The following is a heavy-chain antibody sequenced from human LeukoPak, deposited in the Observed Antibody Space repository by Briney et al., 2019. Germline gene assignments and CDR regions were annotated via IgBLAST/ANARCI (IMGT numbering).Heavy chain of an antibody. CDR3: ARARGWSRRGEYYFGY. V-gene: IGHV4-61*02. D-gene: IGHD6-19*01. Sequence: SETLSLTCTVSGGSISSGSYYWSWIRQPAGKGLEWIGRIYTSGSTNYNPSLKSRVTISVDTSKNQFSLKLSSVTAADTAVYYCARARGWSRRGEYYFGYWGQGTLVTVSS. CDR1: GGSISSGSYY. J-gene: IGHJ4*02. CDR2: IYTSGST.